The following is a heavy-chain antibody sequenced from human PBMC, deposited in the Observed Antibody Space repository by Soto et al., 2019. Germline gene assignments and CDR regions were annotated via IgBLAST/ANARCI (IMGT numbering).Heavy chain of an antibody. D-gene: IGHD3-3*01. CDR3: ARGPKVFGVVTPIDY. Sequence: PSENLSLTCTVSGGSISSYYWSWIRQPPGKGLEWIGYVYYSGSTNYNPSLKSRVTISVDTSKNQFSLKLSSVTAADTAVYYCARGPKVFGVVTPIDYWGRGTLVTVSS. J-gene: IGHJ4*02. V-gene: IGHV4-59*01. CDR2: VYYSGST. CDR1: GGSISSYY.